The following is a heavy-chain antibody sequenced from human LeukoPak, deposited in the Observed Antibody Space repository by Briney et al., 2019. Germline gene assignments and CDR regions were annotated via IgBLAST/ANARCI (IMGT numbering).Heavy chain of an antibody. CDR1: GYTLTELS. D-gene: IGHD3-22*01. J-gene: IGHJ3*02. CDR2: FDPEDGET. Sequence: ASVKVSCTVSGYTLTELSMHWVRQAPGKGLEWMGGFDPEDGETIYAQKFQGRVTMTEDTSTDTAYMELSSLRSEDTAVYYCATDSADSSGYYYAGDAFDIWGQGTMVTVSS. V-gene: IGHV1-24*01. CDR3: ATDSADSSGYYYAGDAFDI.